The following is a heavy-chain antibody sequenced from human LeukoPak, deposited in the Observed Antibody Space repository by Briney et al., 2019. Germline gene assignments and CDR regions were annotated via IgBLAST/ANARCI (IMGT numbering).Heavy chain of an antibody. Sequence: GGSLRLSCAASGFTLSSYWMSWVRQAPGKELEWVANIKQDGSEKYYVDSVKGRFTISRDNAKNSLYLQMNSLRAEDTAVYYCARVGYFYYYMDVWGKGTTVTVSS. V-gene: IGHV3-7*01. J-gene: IGHJ6*03. CDR1: GFTLSSYW. CDR2: IKQDGSEK. CDR3: ARVGYFYYYMDV. D-gene: IGHD3-16*01.